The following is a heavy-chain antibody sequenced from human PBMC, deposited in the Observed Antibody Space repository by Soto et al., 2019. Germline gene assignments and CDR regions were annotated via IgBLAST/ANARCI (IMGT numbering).Heavy chain of an antibody. V-gene: IGHV2-5*08. J-gene: IGHJ4*02. D-gene: IGHD2-15*01. CDR3: AHRPSYCSGGSCYSGFDY. CDR1: GGSVSSGSYY. CDR2: IYWDDDK. Sequence: TLSLTCTVSGGSVSSGSYYWSWIRQPPGKALEWLALIYWDDDKRYSPSLKSRLTITKDTSKNQVVLTMTNIDPVDTATYYCAHRPSYCSGGSCYSGFDYWGQGTLVTVSS.